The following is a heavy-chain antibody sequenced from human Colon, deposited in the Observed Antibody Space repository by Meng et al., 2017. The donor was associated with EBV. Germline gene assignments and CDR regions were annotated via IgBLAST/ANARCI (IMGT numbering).Heavy chain of an antibody. D-gene: IGHD4-17*01. Sequence: QVQLQESGPGLVKPSPTLSLTCTVSGDSITSGDSSWNWIRQPPGKGLEYIGYIYYSGSTYYNPSLKSRVIISVDTSKNQFSLRLNSVTAADTAVYYCASLYGDSSVWYLDLWGSGTLGNVSS. CDR2: IYYSGST. CDR1: GDSITSGDSS. CDR3: ASLYGDSSVWYLDL. J-gene: IGHJ2*01. V-gene: IGHV4-30-4*01.